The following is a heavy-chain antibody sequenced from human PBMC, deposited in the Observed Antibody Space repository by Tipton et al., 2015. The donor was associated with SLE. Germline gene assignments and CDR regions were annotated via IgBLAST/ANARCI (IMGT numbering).Heavy chain of an antibody. D-gene: IGHD1-1*01. Sequence: SLRLSCAASGFSFSSYSMNWVRQAPGKGLEWVAYISGNGRTIYYADSVKGRFTISRDNAKNSLYLQMNSLRAEDTAVYYCARRWNLYYFDYWGQGTLVTVSS. CDR2: ISGNGRTI. J-gene: IGHJ4*02. CDR3: ARRWNLYYFDY. CDR1: GFSFSSYS. V-gene: IGHV3-48*04.